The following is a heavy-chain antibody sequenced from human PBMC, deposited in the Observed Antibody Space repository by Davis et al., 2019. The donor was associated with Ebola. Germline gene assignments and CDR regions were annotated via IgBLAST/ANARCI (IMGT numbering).Heavy chain of an antibody. CDR1: GFTFSSYW. J-gene: IGHJ2*01. Sequence: GESLKISCAASGFTFSSYWMSWVRQAPGKGLEWVANIKQDGSEKYYVDSVKGRFTISRDNAKNSLYLQMNSLRAEDTAVYYCARHIVVVTATLWYFDLWGRGTLVTVSS. V-gene: IGHV3-7*01. D-gene: IGHD2-21*02. CDR2: IKQDGSEK. CDR3: ARHIVVVTATLWYFDL.